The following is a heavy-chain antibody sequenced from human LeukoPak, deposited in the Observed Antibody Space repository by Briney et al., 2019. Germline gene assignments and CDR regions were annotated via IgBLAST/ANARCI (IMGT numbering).Heavy chain of an antibody. CDR2: ISSSSSYT. CDR1: GFAFSDYY. V-gene: IGHV3-11*03. J-gene: IGHJ3*02. Sequence: GGSLRLSCAASGFAFSDYYMNWIRQAPGKGLEWVSYISSSSSYTNYADSVKGRFTISRDNAKNSLYLQMNSLRAEDTAVYYCARARLRNDAFDIWGQGTRVTVSS. D-gene: IGHD4-17*01. CDR3: ARARLRNDAFDI.